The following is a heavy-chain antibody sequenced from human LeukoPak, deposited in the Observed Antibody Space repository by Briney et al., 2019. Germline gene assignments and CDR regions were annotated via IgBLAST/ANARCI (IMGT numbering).Heavy chain of an antibody. V-gene: IGHV4-61*02. J-gene: IGHJ5*02. CDR2: IYTSRST. Sequence: SETLSLTCTVSGGSISSGSYYWSWIRQPAGKGLEWIGRIYTSRSTNYNPSLKSRVTISVDTSKNQFSLKLSSVTAADTAVYYCARFHPGPGWFDPWGQGTLVTVSS. CDR1: GGSISSGSYY. D-gene: IGHD2-2*01. CDR3: ARFHPGPGWFDP.